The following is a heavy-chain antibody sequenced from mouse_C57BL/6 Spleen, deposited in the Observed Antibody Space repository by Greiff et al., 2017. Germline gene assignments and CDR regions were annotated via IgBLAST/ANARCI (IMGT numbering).Heavy chain of an antibody. Sequence: QVQLQQPGTELVKPGASVKLSCKASGYTFTSYWMHWVKQRPGQGLEWIGNINPSNGGTNYNEKFKSKATLTVDKSSSTAYMQLSSLTSEDSAVXYCARGGNDYSAWFAYWGQGTLVTVSA. V-gene: IGHV1-53*01. CDR3: ARGGNDYSAWFAY. CDR1: GYTFTSYW. CDR2: INPSNGGT. D-gene: IGHD2-4*01. J-gene: IGHJ3*01.